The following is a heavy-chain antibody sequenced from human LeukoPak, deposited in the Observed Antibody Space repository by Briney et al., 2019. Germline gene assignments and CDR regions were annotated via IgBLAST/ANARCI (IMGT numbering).Heavy chain of an antibody. CDR2: INPNSGGT. V-gene: IGHV1-2*02. J-gene: IGHJ6*03. CDR1: GYTFTGYY. CDR3: ARVVPDYYSYYMDV. Sequence: ASVKVSCKASGYTFTGYYMHWVRQAPGQGLEWMGWINPNSGGTNYAQKFQGRVTMTRDTSISTAYMELSRLRSDDTAVYYCARVVPDYYSYYMDVWGKGTTVTVSS. D-gene: IGHD2-15*01.